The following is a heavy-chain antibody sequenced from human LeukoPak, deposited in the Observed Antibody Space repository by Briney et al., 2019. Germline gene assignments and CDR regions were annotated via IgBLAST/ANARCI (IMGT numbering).Heavy chain of an antibody. CDR1: GFTFSSYA. CDR3: ARDSPQLWLDEIDY. V-gene: IGHV3-30-3*01. D-gene: IGHD3-10*01. Sequence: NPGGSLRLSCAASGFTFSSYAMSWVRQAPGKGLEWVAVISYDGSNEYYADSVKGRFTISRDNSKNTLYLQMNSLRAEDTAVYYCARDSPQLWLDEIDYWGQGTLVTVSS. J-gene: IGHJ4*02. CDR2: ISYDGSNE.